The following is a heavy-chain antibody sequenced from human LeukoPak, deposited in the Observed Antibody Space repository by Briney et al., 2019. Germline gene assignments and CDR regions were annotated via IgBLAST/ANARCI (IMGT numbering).Heavy chain of an antibody. CDR1: GDSVSSNSAA. V-gene: IGHV6-1*01. CDR2: IYYRSKWYN. CDR3: ARAQRDGNNRWFDP. D-gene: IGHD5-24*01. J-gene: IGHJ5*02. Sequence: SQTLSLTCAISGDSVSSNSAAWNWIRQSPSRGLEWLGRIYYRSKWYNDYALSVKSRITINPDTSRNQFSLQLNSVTPEDTAVYYRARAQRDGNNRWFDPWGQGTLVSVSS.